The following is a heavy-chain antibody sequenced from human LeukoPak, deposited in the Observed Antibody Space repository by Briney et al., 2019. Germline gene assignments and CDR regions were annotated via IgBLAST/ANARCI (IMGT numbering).Heavy chain of an antibody. D-gene: IGHD3-3*01. V-gene: IGHV3-7*03. CDR2: IKQDGSEK. CDR3: ARDFGDFWSGYYLYYYYYGMDV. J-gene: IGHJ6*02. CDR1: GFAFSSYW. Sequence: GGSLRLSCAASGFAFSSYWMSWVRQAPGKGLEWVANIKQDGSEKYYVDSVKGRFTISRDNAKNSLYLQMNSPRAEDTAVYYCARDFGDFWSGYYLYYYYYGMDVWGQGTTVTVSS.